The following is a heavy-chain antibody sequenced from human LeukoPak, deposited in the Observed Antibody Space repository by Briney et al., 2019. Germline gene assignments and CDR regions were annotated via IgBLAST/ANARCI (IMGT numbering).Heavy chain of an antibody. CDR2: ISYDGSNK. CDR3: ARDEEDYYGSGRRPEYFQH. D-gene: IGHD3-10*01. Sequence: GGSLRLSCAASGFTFSSYAMHWVRQAPGKELEWVAVISYDGSNKYYADSVKGRFTISRDNAKNSLYLQMNSLRAEDTAVYYCARDEEDYYGSGRRPEYFQHWGQGTLVTVSS. J-gene: IGHJ1*01. V-gene: IGHV3-30-3*01. CDR1: GFTFSSYA.